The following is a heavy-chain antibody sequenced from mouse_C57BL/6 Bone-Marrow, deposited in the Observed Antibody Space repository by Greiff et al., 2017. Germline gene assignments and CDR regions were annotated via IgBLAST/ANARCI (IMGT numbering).Heavy chain of an antibody. V-gene: IGHV1-50*01. Sequence: QVQLQQPGAELVKPGASVKLSCKASGYTFTSYWMQWVKQRPGQGLEWIGEIDPSDSYTNYNQKFKGKATLTVDTSSSTADMQLSSLTSEDSAVYYCARALYYFGYFDVWGTGTTVTVSS. J-gene: IGHJ1*03. CDR2: IDPSDSYT. D-gene: IGHD1-1*01. CDR3: ARALYYFGYFDV. CDR1: GYTFTSYW.